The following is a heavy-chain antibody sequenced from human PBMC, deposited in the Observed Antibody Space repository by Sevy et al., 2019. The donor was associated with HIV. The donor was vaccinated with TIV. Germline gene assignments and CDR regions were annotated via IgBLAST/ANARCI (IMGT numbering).Heavy chain of an antibody. D-gene: IGHD2-2*01. Sequence: SETLSLTCSVSGGSISSGDYYWTWMRQSPGNGLEWIGYIYYSGITSYNPSLKSRVIISIDTVKNQFSLKLSSVTAADTAVYYCARYCTRTSPHNWFDPWGQGTLVTVSS. V-gene: IGHV4-30-4*01. CDR2: IYYSGIT. CDR3: ARYCTRTSPHNWFDP. CDR1: GGSISSGDYY. J-gene: IGHJ5*02.